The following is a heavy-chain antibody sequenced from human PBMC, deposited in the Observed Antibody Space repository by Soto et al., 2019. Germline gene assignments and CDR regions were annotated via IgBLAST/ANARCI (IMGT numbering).Heavy chain of an antibody. CDR2: ISAYNGNT. CDR3: ARSRIAARTSRYWFDP. V-gene: IGHV1-18*01. D-gene: IGHD6-6*01. J-gene: IGHJ5*02. Sequence: QVQLVQSGAEVKKPGASVKVSCKASGYTFTSYGISWVRQAPGQGLEWMGWISAYNGNTNNAQKLQGRVTMTTDTPTSTAYMELRSLRSDDTAVYYCARSRIAARTSRYWFDPWGQGTLVTVSS. CDR1: GYTFTSYG.